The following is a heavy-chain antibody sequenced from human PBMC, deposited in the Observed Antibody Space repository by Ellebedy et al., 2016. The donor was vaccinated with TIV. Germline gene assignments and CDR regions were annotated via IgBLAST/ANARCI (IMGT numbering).Heavy chain of an antibody. D-gene: IGHD3-22*01. Sequence: GESLKISXAASGFTFSSYAMHWVRQAPGKGLEWVAVISYDGSNKYYADSVKGRFTISRDNSKNTLYLQMNSLRAEDTAVYYCARGGYYDSSGYEGGNWGQGTLVTVSS. CDR1: GFTFSSYA. CDR2: ISYDGSNK. CDR3: ARGGYYDSSGYEGGN. V-gene: IGHV3-30-3*01. J-gene: IGHJ4*02.